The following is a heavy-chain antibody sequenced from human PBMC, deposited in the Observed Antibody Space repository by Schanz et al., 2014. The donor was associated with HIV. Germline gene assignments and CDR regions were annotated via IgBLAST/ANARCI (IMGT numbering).Heavy chain of an antibody. CDR1: GFTFSDYY. V-gene: IGHV3-11*01. CDR2: ISGSGDNI. J-gene: IGHJ6*02. Sequence: QVQLVESGGGLVKPGGSLRLSCAASGFTFSDYYISWIRQAPGKGLEWVSYISGSGDNIYYADSVKGRFTISRDNADNSLFLQANSLRAEDTAIYYCVRGQRLNSHSYYRGMAVWGQGTTVAVSS. CDR3: VRGQRLNSHSYYRGMAV. D-gene: IGHD6-25*01.